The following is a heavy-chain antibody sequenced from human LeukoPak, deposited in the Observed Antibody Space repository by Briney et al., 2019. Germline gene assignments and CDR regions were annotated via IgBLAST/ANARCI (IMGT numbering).Heavy chain of an antibody. CDR2: ISYDGSNK. CDR3: ARTYIAAPYCFDY. D-gene: IGHD6-6*01. J-gene: IGHJ4*02. CDR1: GFTFSSYG. V-gene: IGHV3-30*03. Sequence: GGSLRLSCAASGFTFSSYGMHWVRQAPGKGLEWVAVISYDGSNKYYADSVKGRFTISRDNAKNSLYLQMNSLRAEDTAVYYCARTYIAAPYCFDYWGQGTLVTVSS.